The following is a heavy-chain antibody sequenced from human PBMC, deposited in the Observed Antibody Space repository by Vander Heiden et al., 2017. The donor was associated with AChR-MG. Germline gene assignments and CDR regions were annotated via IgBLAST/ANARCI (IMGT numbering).Heavy chain of an antibody. J-gene: IGHJ6*02. CDR1: GYTFTSYD. D-gene: IGHD2-2*01. CDR3: ARAKNARRSLRHFYYYNMDV. CDR2: VNPNSSNT. V-gene: IGHV1-8*01. Sequence: QVQLVQSGAEVKKPGASVKVSCKASGYTFTSYDINWVRQATGQGLEWMGWVNPNSSNTGYAQNFQGRVTMTRNTSISTAYMELSSLRSEDTAVYYCARAKNARRSLRHFYYYNMDVWGQGTTGTVS.